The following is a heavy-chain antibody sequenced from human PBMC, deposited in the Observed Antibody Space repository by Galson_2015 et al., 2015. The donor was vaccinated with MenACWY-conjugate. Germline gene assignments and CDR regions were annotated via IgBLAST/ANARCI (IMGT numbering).Heavy chain of an antibody. CDR1: GFTFSSYW. CDR3: ARSYVPGSDKKNYYMDV. D-gene: IGHD3-16*01. V-gene: IGHV3-74*01. J-gene: IGHJ6*03. Sequence: SLRISCAASGFTFSSYWMHWVRQAPGKGLVWVSRVNSDGSGTGYAVSVKGRFTISRDNAKNMLFLQMNSLKVEDTAVYYCARSYVPGSDKKNYYMDVWGRGTTVTVSS. CDR2: VNSDGSGT.